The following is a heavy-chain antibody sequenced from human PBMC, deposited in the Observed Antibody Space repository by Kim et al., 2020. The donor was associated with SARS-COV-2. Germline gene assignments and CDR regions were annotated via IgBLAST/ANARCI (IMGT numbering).Heavy chain of an antibody. D-gene: IGHD3-22*01. J-gene: IGHJ4*02. CDR2: IATSSSSK. CDR3: ARDRGPMIVDGSGFDY. V-gene: IGHV3-21*01. CDR1: GFSFLTYG. Sequence: GGSLRLSCEASGFSFLTYGMNWVRQAPGKGLEWVSSIATSSSSKYYSDSVKGRFTISRDNAKNSVYLHLSSLRVEDTAVYYCARDRGPMIVDGSGFDYWGQGTLVTVSS.